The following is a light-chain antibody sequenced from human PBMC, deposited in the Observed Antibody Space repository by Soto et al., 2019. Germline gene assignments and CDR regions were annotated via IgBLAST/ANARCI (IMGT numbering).Light chain of an antibody. CDR2: QAS. J-gene: IGKJ4*01. CDR1: QSNSSW. V-gene: IGKV1-5*03. Sequence: DIQMTQYPYTLSASVGDRVTITCRASQSNSSWLAWYQQKPGKAPKLLIYQASSLQSGVPSRFSGSGSGTEFTLTISSLQPDDFATYYCQSGVTFGGGTKVDIK. CDR3: QSGVT.